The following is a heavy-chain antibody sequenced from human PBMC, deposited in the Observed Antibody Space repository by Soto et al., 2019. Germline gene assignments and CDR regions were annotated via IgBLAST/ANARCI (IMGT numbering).Heavy chain of an antibody. CDR3: ARGMAVPGHYFDS. CDR2: INHSGST. CDR1: GGSFSGYY. V-gene: IGHV4-34*01. D-gene: IGHD6-19*01. Sequence: QVQLQQWGAGLLKPSETLSLTCAVYGGSFSGYYWSWIRQPPGKGLEWIGEINHSGSTNYNPSLTSRVTXXVXPXXNQFSLKLRSVTAADTATLYYCARGMAVPGHYFDSWGQGTLVTVSS. J-gene: IGHJ4*02.